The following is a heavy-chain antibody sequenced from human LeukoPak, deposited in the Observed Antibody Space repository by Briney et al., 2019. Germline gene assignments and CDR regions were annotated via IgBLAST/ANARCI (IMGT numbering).Heavy chain of an antibody. CDR3: AKGRGISTTSCHNY. CDR2: VSGSGGGA. Sequence: GGSLRLSCAASGFTFSNYAMSWVRQVPGKGLGWVSVVSGSGGGAFYADSVKGRFTISRDNSENTLYLQMNSLRAEDTAVYYCAKGRGISTTSCHNYWGQGTLVTVSS. CDR1: GFTFSNYA. V-gene: IGHV3-23*01. D-gene: IGHD2-2*01. J-gene: IGHJ4*02.